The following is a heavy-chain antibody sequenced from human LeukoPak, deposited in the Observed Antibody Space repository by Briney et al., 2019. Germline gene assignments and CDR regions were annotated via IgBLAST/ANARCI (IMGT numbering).Heavy chain of an antibody. CDR3: ARDGDYVSLDY. V-gene: IGHV4-61*01. Sequence: SETLSLTCTVSGGSVSSGSYYWSWIRQPPGKGLEWIGYIYYSGSTNYNPSLKSRVTISVDTSKNQFSLKLSSVTAADTAVYYCARDGDYVSLDYWGQGTLVTVSS. D-gene: IGHD4-17*01. CDR2: IYYSGST. CDR1: GGSVSSGSYY. J-gene: IGHJ4*02.